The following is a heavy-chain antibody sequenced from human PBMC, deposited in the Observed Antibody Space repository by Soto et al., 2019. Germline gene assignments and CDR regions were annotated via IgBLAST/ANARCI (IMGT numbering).Heavy chain of an antibody. Sequence: SETLSLTCIVSGESISSGSYYWGWIRQPPGKGLEWIGSIYYSGRTYYNPSFKSRVTISIDTSKNQFSLKLSSVTATDTAVYYCARQRTTVLTQAYFHHWGQTPLLTLS. CDR1: GESISSGSYY. CDR2: IYYSGRT. D-gene: IGHD2-21*02. J-gene: IGHJ4*02. V-gene: IGHV4-39*01. CDR3: ARQRTTVLTQAYFHH.